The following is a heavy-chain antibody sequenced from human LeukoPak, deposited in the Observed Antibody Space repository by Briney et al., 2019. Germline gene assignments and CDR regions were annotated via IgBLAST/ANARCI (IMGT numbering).Heavy chain of an antibody. CDR3: ARDKSGDYAFDI. CDR1: GFTFSSYA. J-gene: IGHJ3*02. D-gene: IGHD7-27*01. CDR2: ISYDGSNQ. V-gene: IGHV3-30*04. Sequence: GGSLRLSCAASGFTFSSYAMHWVRQAPGKGLEWVAVISYDGSNQYYADSVKGRFTISRDNSKNTLYLQMNSLRAEDTAVYYCARDKSGDYAFDIWGQGTMVTVSS.